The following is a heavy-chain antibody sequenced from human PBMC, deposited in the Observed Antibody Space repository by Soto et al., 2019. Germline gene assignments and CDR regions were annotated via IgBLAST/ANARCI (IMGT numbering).Heavy chain of an antibody. D-gene: IGHD1-26*01. CDR3: ARAYSGNHFDY. CDR2: ISYDGSNK. Sequence: VGSLRLSCAASGFTFSIYGMHWVRQAPGKGLEWVAVISYDGSNKYYADSVKGRFTISRDNSKNTLYLQMNSLRAEDTAVYYCARAYSGNHFDYWGQGILVTVSS. CDR1: GFTFSIYG. V-gene: IGHV3-30*03. J-gene: IGHJ4*02.